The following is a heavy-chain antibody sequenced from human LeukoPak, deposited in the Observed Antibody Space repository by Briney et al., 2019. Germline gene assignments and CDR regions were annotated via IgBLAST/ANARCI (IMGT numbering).Heavy chain of an antibody. CDR2: ISYDGSTK. Sequence: PGGSLRLSCAASGFTFGNSAMHWVRQAPGKGLEWVAVISYDGSTKYYADSVKGRFTVSRDNAKNSLYLQMNSLRAEDTAVYYCARGLAYCGGDCYDYWGQGTLVTVSS. D-gene: IGHD2-21*01. CDR3: ARGLAYCGGDCYDY. CDR1: GFTFGNSA. V-gene: IGHV3-30*04. J-gene: IGHJ4*02.